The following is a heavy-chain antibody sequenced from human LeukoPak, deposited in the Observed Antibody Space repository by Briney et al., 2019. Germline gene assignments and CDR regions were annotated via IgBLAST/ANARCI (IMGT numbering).Heavy chain of an antibody. D-gene: IGHD3-10*02. CDR2: ISGSGGST. CDR3: AELGITMIGGV. V-gene: IGHV3-23*01. CDR1: GFTFSSYG. J-gene: IGHJ6*04. Sequence: GGSLRLSCAASGFTFSSYGMSWVRQAPGKGLEWASAISGSGGSTYYADSVKGRFTISRDNSKNTLYLQMNSLRAEDTAVYYCAELGITMIGGVWGKGTTVTISS.